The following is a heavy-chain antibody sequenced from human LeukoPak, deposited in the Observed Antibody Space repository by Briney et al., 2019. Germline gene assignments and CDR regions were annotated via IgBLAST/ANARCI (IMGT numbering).Heavy chain of an antibody. CDR1: GGSIRSYY. J-gene: IGHJ4*02. CDR2: IYSSGST. Sequence: PSETLSLTCTVSGGSIRSYYWSWIAQPPGKGLEWIGYIYSSGSTNYNPSLRSRVTISVDTSKNQFSLKLRSVTAADTAVYYCARALNFDYWGQGTLVTVSS. CDR3: ARALNFDY. V-gene: IGHV4-59*01.